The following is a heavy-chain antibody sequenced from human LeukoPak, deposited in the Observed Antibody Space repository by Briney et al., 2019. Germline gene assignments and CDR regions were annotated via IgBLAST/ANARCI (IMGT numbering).Heavy chain of an antibody. CDR2: IYYSGST. D-gene: IGHD3-10*02. CDR3: ARHVPYYGMDV. J-gene: IGHJ6*02. CDR1: GGSISSYY. V-gene: IGHV4-59*08. Sequence: SETLSLTCTVSGGSISSYYWSWIRQPPGKGLEWIGYIYYSGSTNYNPSLKSRVTISVDTSKNQFSLKLSSVTAADTAVYYCARHVPYYGMDVWGQGTTVTVSS.